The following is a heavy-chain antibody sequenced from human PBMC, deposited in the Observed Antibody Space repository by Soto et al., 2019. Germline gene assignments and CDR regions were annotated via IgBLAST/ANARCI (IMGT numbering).Heavy chain of an antibody. CDR3: ANFIEVVNQVG. V-gene: IGHV3-30*18. Sequence: AGGSLRLSCAASGFTFSSYGMHWVRQAPGKGLEWVAVISYDGSNKYYADSVKGRFTISRDNSKNTLYLQMNSLRAEDTAVYYCANFIEVVNQVGWGQGTLVTVST. CDR2: ISYDGSNK. D-gene: IGHD2-15*01. CDR1: GFTFSSYG. J-gene: IGHJ4*02.